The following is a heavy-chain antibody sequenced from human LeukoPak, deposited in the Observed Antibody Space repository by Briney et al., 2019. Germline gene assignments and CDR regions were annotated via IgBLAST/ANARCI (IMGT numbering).Heavy chain of an antibody. D-gene: IGHD3-22*01. CDR2: IRSKGKSYAT. V-gene: IGHV3-73*01. Sequence: GGSLRLSCAASGFTLSGSAMHWVRQASGKGLEWVGRIRSKGKSYATAYAASVKGRFTISRDDSKNTAYLQMNSLKTEDTAVYYCTRHYTMIVVEYGMDVWGQGTTVTVSS. CDR3: TRHYTMIVVEYGMDV. CDR1: GFTLSGSA. J-gene: IGHJ6*02.